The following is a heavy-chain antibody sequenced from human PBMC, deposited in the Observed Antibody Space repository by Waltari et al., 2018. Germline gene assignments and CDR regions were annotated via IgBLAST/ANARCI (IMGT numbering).Heavy chain of an antibody. V-gene: IGHV4-34*01. CDR1: GGSFSGYY. D-gene: IGHD3-16*02. Sequence: QVQLQQWGAGLLKPSETLSLTCAVYGGSFSGYYWSWIRQPPGKGLEWIGEINHSGSTNYNPSLKSRVTISVDTSKNQFSLKLSSVTAADTAVYYCARRQYDYIWGSYRQDTTAPFDYWGQGTLVTVSS. CDR2: INHSGST. CDR3: ARRQYDYIWGSYRQDTTAPFDY. J-gene: IGHJ4*02.